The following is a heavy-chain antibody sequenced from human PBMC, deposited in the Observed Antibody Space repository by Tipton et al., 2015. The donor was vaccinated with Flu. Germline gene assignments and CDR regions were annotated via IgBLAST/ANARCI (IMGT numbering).Heavy chain of an antibody. V-gene: IGHV3-30*18. CDR1: GFTFSSYG. CDR3: AKDNKDGYSGYTNTYGMDV. D-gene: IGHD5-12*01. J-gene: IGHJ6*02. Sequence: SLRLSCAASGFTFSSYGMHWVRQAPGKGLEWVAVISYDGSNKYYADSVKGRFTISRDNSKNTLYLQMNSLRAEDTAVYYRAKDNKDGYSGYTNTYGMDVWGQGTTVTVSS. CDR2: ISYDGSNK.